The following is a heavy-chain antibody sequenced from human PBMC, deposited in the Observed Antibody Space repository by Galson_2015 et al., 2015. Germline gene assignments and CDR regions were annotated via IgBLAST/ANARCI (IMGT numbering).Heavy chain of an antibody. CDR3: AHLTSNRFCFDY. CDR2: IYWNDDK. J-gene: IGHJ4*02. CDR1: GFSLSATAVG. V-gene: IGHV2-5*01. D-gene: IGHD1/OR15-1a*01. Sequence: PALVKPTQTLSLTCTFSGFSLSATAVGVGWIRQPPGKALEWLAHIYWNDDKKYSPSLKSRLTITKDTSKNQVVLTVTNLDPVDTATYYCAHLTSNRFCFDYWGQGTLVTVSS.